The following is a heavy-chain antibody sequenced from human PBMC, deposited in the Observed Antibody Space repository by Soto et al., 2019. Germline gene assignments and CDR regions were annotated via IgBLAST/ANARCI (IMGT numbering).Heavy chain of an antibody. J-gene: IGHJ4*02. Sequence: SETLSLTCTVSGGSVNSYYWSWIRQPPGKGLEWIGYIFYSGSTKSNPSLKSRVTMSVDMSKNQFSLRLTSVTAADTAVYYCARVFPSYCGCACSYFDSWGQGTLVTVSS. CDR2: IFYSGST. D-gene: IGHD2-21*02. CDR1: GGSVNSYY. CDR3: ARVFPSYCGCACSYFDS. V-gene: IGHV4-59*02.